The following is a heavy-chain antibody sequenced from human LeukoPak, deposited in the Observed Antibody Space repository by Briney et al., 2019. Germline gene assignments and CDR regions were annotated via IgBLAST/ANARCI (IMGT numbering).Heavy chain of an antibody. CDR3: AGTRTLGYCSSTSCTDAFDI. CDR2: MNPNTGDT. Sequence: ASVTVSCKASGFTFTSYDINWVRQASGQGLEWMGWMNPNTGDTGYAQKFQGRVTMTRNTSISTAYMELSSLRSEDTAVYYCAGTRTLGYCSSTSCTDAFDIWGQGTMVTVSS. V-gene: IGHV1-8*01. J-gene: IGHJ3*02. D-gene: IGHD2-2*01. CDR1: GFTFTSYD.